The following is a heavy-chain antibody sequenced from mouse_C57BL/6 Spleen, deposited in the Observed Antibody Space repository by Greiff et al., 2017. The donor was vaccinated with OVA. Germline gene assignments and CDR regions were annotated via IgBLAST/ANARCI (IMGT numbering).Heavy chain of an antibody. J-gene: IGHJ4*01. CDR2: IYPGDGDT. D-gene: IGHD1-1*02. CDR3: ARSRTMVAMDY. Sequence: VKLMESGAELVKPGASVKISCKASGYAFSSYWMNWVKQRPGKGLEWIGQIYPGDGDTNYNGKFKGKATLTADKSSSTAYMQLSRLTSEDSAVYFCARSRTMVAMDYWGQGTSGTVS. CDR1: GYAFSSYW. V-gene: IGHV1-80*01.